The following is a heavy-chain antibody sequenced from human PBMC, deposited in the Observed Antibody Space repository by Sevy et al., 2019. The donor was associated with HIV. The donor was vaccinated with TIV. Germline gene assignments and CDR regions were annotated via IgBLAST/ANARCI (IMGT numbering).Heavy chain of an antibody. V-gene: IGHV3-15*01. D-gene: IGHD3-22*01. Sequence: GGSLRLSCAASGFTFSNAWMSWVRQAPGKGLEWVGRIKSKTDGGTTDYAAPVKGRLTISRDDSKNTLYLQMNSLKTGETAVYYCTTAYYYDSSGYFRPYYFDYWGQGTLVTVSS. CDR3: TTAYYYDSSGYFRPYYFDY. J-gene: IGHJ4*02. CDR1: GFTFSNAW. CDR2: IKSKTDGGTT.